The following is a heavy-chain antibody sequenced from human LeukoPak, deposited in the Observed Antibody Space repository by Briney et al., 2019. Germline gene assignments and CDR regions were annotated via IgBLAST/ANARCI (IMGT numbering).Heavy chain of an antibody. CDR3: ARDNSVRDEAWWFNP. CDR2: ISPSGGST. Sequence: GASVKVSCKAFRYTFTSNYMYWVRQAPGLGPEWMGVISPSGGSTTYAQKFQGRVTLTRDMSTSTDYLELSSLRSEDTAVYYCARDNSVRDEAWWFNPWGQGTLVTVSS. J-gene: IGHJ5*02. CDR1: RYTFTSNY. V-gene: IGHV1-46*01. D-gene: IGHD5-24*01.